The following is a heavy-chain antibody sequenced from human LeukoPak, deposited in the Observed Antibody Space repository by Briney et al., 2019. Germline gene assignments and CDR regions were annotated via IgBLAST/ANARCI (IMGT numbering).Heavy chain of an antibody. CDR2: ISGSGGGT. J-gene: IGHJ6*02. CDR1: GFTFSNYA. CDR3: AKDHPSSVPAAYYYYGMDV. D-gene: IGHD2-2*01. Sequence: GGSLRLSCAASGFTFSNYAMSWVRQAPGKGLEWVSTISGSGGGTYYADSVKGRFTISRDNSKNTLYLQMNSLRAEDTAVYYCAKDHPSSVPAAYYYYGMDVWGQGTTVTVSS. V-gene: IGHV3-23*01.